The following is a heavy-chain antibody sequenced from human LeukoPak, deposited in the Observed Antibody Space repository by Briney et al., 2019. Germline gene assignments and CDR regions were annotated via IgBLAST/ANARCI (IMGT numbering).Heavy chain of an antibody. CDR1: GGTFSSYA. CDR3: ARDQGQRWRAAAIDY. V-gene: IGHV1-18*01. D-gene: IGHD6-13*01. Sequence: ASVKVSCKASGGTFSSYAISWVRQAPGQGLEWMGWISAYNGNTNYAQKLQGRVTMTTDTSTSTAYMELRSLRSDDTAVYYCARDQGQRWRAAAIDYWGQGTLVTVSS. J-gene: IGHJ4*02. CDR2: ISAYNGNT.